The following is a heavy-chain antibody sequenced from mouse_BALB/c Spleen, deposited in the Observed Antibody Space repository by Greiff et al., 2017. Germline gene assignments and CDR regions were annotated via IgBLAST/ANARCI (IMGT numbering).Heavy chain of an antibody. CDR2: ISSGSSTI. CDR3: ARTSYLESYYYAMDY. Sequence: EVQLVESGGGLVQPGGSRKLSCAASGFTFSSFGMHWVRQAPEKGLEWVAYISSGSSTIYYADTVKGRFTISRDNPKNTLFLQITSLRSEDTAMYYCARTSYLESYYYAMDYWGQGTSVTVSS. D-gene: IGHD5-1*01. CDR1: GFTFSSFG. V-gene: IGHV5-17*02. J-gene: IGHJ4*01.